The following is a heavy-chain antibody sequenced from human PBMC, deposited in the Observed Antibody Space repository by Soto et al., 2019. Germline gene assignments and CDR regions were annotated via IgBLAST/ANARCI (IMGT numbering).Heavy chain of an antibody. V-gene: IGHV4-39*01. J-gene: IGHJ5*02. CDR2: MFYTGRT. CDR1: GGSISSNSHY. D-gene: IGHD6-13*01. CDR3: ARSSSSQVGFDP. Sequence: SETLSLTCTVSGGSISSNSHYCDWIRQPPGKGLEWIGSMFYTGRTYYNPSLKSRVTISVDKSKNQFSLKLTSVTATDTAVYYCARSSSSQVGFDPWGQGTLVTVSS.